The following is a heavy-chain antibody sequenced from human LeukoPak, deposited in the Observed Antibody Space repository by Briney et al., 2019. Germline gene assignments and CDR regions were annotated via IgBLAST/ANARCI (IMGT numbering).Heavy chain of an antibody. Sequence: GGSLRLSCAASGFTVSSNYMSWVRQAPGKGLEWVSVIYSGGSTYYADSVKGRFTISRDNSKNTLYLQMNSLRAEDTAAYYCAREKLGGSGSYYRPYYYYGMDVWGQGTTVTVSS. J-gene: IGHJ6*02. CDR1: GFTVSSNY. D-gene: IGHD3-10*01. V-gene: IGHV3-53*01. CDR3: AREKLGGSGSYYRPYYYYGMDV. CDR2: IYSGGST.